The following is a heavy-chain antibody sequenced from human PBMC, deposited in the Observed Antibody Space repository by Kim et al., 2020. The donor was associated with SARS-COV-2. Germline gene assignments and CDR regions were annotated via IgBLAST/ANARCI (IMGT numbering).Heavy chain of an antibody. Sequence: GGSLRLSCAASGFTFSSYAMHWVRQAPGKGLEWVAVISYDGSNKYYADSVKGRFTISRDNSKNTLYLQMNSLRAEDTAVYYCARVGPAAPSYCFDYWGQGTLVTVSS. CDR3: ARVGPAAPSYCFDY. CDR1: GFTFSSYA. J-gene: IGHJ4*02. V-gene: IGHV3-30-3*01. CDR2: ISYDGSNK. D-gene: IGHD2-2*01.